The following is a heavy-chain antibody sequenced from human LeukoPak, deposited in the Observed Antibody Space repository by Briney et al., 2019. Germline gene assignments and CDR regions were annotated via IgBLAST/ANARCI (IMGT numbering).Heavy chain of an antibody. Sequence: SETLSLTCTVSGGSISSSSYYWGWIRQPPGTGLEWIGSIYYSGSTYYNPSLKSRVTISVDTSKNQFSLKLSSVTAADTAVYYCARRTGTYYYDSSMDYWGQGTLVTVSS. V-gene: IGHV4-39*01. CDR3: ARRTGTYYYDSSMDY. J-gene: IGHJ4*02. CDR2: IYYSGST. CDR1: GGSISSSSYY. D-gene: IGHD3-22*01.